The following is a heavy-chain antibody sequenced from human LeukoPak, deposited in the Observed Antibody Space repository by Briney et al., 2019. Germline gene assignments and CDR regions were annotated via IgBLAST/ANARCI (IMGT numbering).Heavy chain of an antibody. CDR3: AKSYHTTYYYFDY. D-gene: IGHD1-14*01. CDR2: ISVIGSST. CDR1: GITFSSSA. J-gene: IGHJ4*02. V-gene: IGHV3-23*01. Sequence: GGSLRLSCAASGITFSSSAMNWVRQAPGKGLEWVSTISVIGSSTYYADSVKGQFTISRDNSKNTLYLLMNSLRAEDTAVYYCAKSYHTTYYYFDYWGQETLVTVSS.